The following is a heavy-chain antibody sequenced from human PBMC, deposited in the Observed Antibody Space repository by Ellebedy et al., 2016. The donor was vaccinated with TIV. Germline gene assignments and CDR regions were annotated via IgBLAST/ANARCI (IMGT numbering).Heavy chain of an antibody. D-gene: IGHD5-24*01. CDR1: GFTFTNAW. J-gene: IGHJ4*02. CDR2: INKDGSEE. V-gene: IGHV3-7*04. CDR3: ARGEGWIDN. Sequence: GGSLRLSXTPSGFTFTNAWMSWVRQAPGKGLEWVANINKDGSEENYVDSVKGRFTISRDNAKNSLYLQMDSLRAEDTAVYFCARGEGWIDNWGQGTLVTVSS.